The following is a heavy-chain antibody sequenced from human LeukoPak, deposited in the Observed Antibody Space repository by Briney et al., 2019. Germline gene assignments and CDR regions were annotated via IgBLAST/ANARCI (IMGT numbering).Heavy chain of an antibody. J-gene: IGHJ5*02. V-gene: IGHV3-66*01. CDR1: GFTVSSNY. Sequence: GGSLRLSCAASGFTVSSNYMSWVRQAPGKGLEWVSVIYSGGSTYYADSVKGRFTISRDNSKNTLYLQMNSLRAEDTAVYYCAKVEPFGELFDPWGQGTLVTVSS. D-gene: IGHD3-10*01. CDR2: IYSGGST. CDR3: AKVEPFGELFDP.